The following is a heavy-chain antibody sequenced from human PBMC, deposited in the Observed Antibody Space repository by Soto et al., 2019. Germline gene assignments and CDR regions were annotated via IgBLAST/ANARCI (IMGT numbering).Heavy chain of an antibody. J-gene: IGHJ4*02. CDR1: GYTFTNYG. CDR3: ARDAQNDWNPSGY. D-gene: IGHD1-1*01. Sequence: QVQLVQSGAEVKKPGASVKVSCKASGYTFTNYGISWVRQAPGQGLEWMGWISAYKGNTNYAQKLQGRVTMTTDTSTSTDYMELRSLRSDDTAVYSCARDAQNDWNPSGYWGQGTLFTVSS. V-gene: IGHV1-18*01. CDR2: ISAYKGNT.